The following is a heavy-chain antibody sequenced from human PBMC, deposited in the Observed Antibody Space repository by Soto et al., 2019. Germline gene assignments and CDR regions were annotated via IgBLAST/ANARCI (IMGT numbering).Heavy chain of an antibody. CDR3: ARDLGGFPDY. CDR1: GYTFTNYY. D-gene: IGHD5-12*01. Sequence: ASVKVSCKASGYTFTNYYMHWVRQAPGQGLEWMGIINPSGGNTKYEQKLQGRVTMTTDTSTSTAYMELRSLRSDDTAVYYCARDLGGFPDYWGQGTLVTVSS. J-gene: IGHJ4*02. V-gene: IGHV1-46*01. CDR2: INPSGGNT.